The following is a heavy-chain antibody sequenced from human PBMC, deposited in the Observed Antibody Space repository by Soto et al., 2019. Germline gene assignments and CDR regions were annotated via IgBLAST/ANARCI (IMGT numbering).Heavy chain of an antibody. CDR1: GFAFSRYW. CDR3: VRASKDGDF. CDR2: LNNDGSDT. J-gene: IGHJ4*02. V-gene: IGHV3-74*03. Sequence: EVQLVESGGDLVQPGGSLRLSCAASGFAFSRYWMHWVRQAPGKGLVLVSRLNNDGSDTKYADSVKGRFTISRDNAMNTLYLQMDSLRAEETGVYYCVRASKDGDFWCRGTLVTVSS.